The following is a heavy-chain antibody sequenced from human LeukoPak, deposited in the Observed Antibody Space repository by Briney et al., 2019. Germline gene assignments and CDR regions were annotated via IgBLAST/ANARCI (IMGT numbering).Heavy chain of an antibody. D-gene: IGHD3-3*01. Sequence: GGSLRLSCAASGFTFSSYWMHWVRQAPGKGLVWVSHVNSDGRSTNYADSVKGRFTISRDNAKNTLYLQMNSLTAEETAVYYCARGYDFWRKDIWGQGTMVTVSS. J-gene: IGHJ3*02. CDR1: GFTFSSYW. CDR2: VNSDGRST. V-gene: IGHV3-74*01. CDR3: ARGYDFWRKDI.